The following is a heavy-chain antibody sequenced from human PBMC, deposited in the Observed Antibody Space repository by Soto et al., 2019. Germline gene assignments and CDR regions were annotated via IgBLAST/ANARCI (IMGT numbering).Heavy chain of an antibody. Sequence: EVHLVESGGGVVQPGGSLRLSCAASGFTFSSYSLNWFRQAPGKGLEWVSYITSSGTTVYYADSVRGRFTISRDNAKNSLYLQMNSLRDDDTAVYYCARGSSNWAYYFDFGGQGTLVTVCS. J-gene: IGHJ4*02. CDR1: GFTFSSYS. D-gene: IGHD6-13*01. CDR3: ARGSSNWAYYFDF. V-gene: IGHV3-48*02. CDR2: ITSSGTTV.